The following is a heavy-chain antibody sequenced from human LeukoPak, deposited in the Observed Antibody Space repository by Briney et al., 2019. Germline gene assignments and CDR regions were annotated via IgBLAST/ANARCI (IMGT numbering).Heavy chain of an antibody. V-gene: IGHV4-31*03. D-gene: IGHD5-24*01. CDR1: GAFISGDGYY. Sequence: PSETLSLTCTVSGAFISGDGYYWSWVRQPPGKGLEWIGYIYYSGDIYYYPSLESRFTISVDTSKNQFSLKLSSVTAADTAVYYCARVAAATTNPRFDFWGQGTLGTVSS. CDR2: IYYSGDI. J-gene: IGHJ4*02. CDR3: ARVAAATTNPRFDF.